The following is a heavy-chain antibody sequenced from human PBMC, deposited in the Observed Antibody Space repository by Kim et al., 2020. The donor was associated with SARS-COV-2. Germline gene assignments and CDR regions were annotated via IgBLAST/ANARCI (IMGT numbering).Heavy chain of an antibody. J-gene: IGHJ6*02. V-gene: IGHV3-66*01. CDR3: ASSTYSSSWQIYYYYGMDV. D-gene: IGHD6-13*01. Sequence: GRFTISRDNSKNTLYLQMNSLRAEDTAVYYCASSTYSSSWQIYYYYGMDVWGQGTTVTVSS.